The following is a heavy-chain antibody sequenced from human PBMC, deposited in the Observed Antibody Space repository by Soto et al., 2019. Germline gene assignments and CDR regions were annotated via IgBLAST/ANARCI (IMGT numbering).Heavy chain of an antibody. Sequence: PGGSLRLSCAASGFTFSSYSMNWVRQAPGKGLEWVSSISSSSSYIYYADSVKGRSTISRDNAKNSLYLQMNSLRAEDTAVYYCARDYDILTGYYDYWGQGTLVTVSS. J-gene: IGHJ4*02. D-gene: IGHD3-9*01. CDR1: GFTFSSYS. CDR3: ARDYDILTGYYDY. CDR2: ISSSSSYI. V-gene: IGHV3-21*01.